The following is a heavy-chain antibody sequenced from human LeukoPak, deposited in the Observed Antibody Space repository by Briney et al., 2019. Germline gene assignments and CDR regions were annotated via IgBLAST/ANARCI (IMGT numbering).Heavy chain of an antibody. Sequence: ASVKVSCKASGYTFTGYYMHWVRQAPGQGLEWMGWINPNSGGTNYAQKFQGRVTMTRDTSISTAYMELSRLRSDDTAVYYCARAAVRGVIIRYWFDPWGQGTLVTVSS. CDR3: ARAAVRGVIIRYWFDP. J-gene: IGHJ5*02. CDR1: GYTFTGYY. D-gene: IGHD3-10*01. V-gene: IGHV1-2*02. CDR2: INPNSGGT.